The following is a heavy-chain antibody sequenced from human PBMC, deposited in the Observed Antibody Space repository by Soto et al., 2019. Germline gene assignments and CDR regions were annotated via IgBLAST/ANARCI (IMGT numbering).Heavy chain of an antibody. D-gene: IGHD5-18*01. CDR2: IYYSGST. V-gene: IGHV4-59*08. J-gene: IGHJ5*02. CDR3: ATSGTYMVTGWFDP. Sequence: SETLSLTCTVSGGSISSYYWSWIRQPPGKGLEWIGYIYYSGSTNYNPSLKSRVTISVDTSKNQFSLKLSSVTAADTALYYCATSGTYMVTGWFDPWGQGALVTVSS. CDR1: GGSISSYY.